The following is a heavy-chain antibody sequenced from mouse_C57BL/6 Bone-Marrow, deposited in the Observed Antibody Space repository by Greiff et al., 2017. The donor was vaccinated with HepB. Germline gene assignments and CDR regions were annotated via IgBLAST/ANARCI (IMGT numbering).Heavy chain of an antibody. V-gene: IGHV1-15*01. Sequence: QVQLQQSGAELVRPGASVTLSCKASGYTFTDYEMHWVKQTPVHGLEWIGAIDPETGGTAYNQKFKGKAILTADKSSSTAYMELRSLTSEDSAVYYCTRSKFITTFAYWGQGTLVTVSA. CDR3: TRSKFITTFAY. CDR1: GYTFTDYE. CDR2: IDPETGGT. D-gene: IGHD1-1*01. J-gene: IGHJ3*01.